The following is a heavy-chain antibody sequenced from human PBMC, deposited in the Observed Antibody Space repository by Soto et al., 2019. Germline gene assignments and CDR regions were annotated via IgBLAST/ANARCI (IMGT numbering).Heavy chain of an antibody. CDR3: VEQQSSSPYRFDP. Sequence: SVKVSCKPSGGTFSFYAISWVRQAPGQGLEWMGGFIRIFGTSNYAQKFQGRVTITADEFTNTAYMDLSSLRSEDTAVYYCVEQQSSSPYRFDPWGQGTLVTVSS. CDR2: FIRIFGTS. V-gene: IGHV1-69*13. J-gene: IGHJ5*02. D-gene: IGHD6-13*01. CDR1: GGTFSFYA.